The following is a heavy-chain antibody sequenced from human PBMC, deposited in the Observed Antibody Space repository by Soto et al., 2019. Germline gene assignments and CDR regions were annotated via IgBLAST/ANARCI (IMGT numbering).Heavy chain of an antibody. CDR2: MNPNSGNT. CDR1: GYTFTSYD. V-gene: IGHV1-8*01. J-gene: IGHJ6*03. CDR3: ARGRGYSGYGLNYYYYYMDV. Sequence: ASVKVSCKASGYTFTSYDINWVRQATGQGLEWMGWMNPNSGNTGYAQKFQGRVTMTRNTSISTAYMELSSLRSEDTAVYYCARGRGYSGYGLNYYYYYMDVWGKGTTVTVSS. D-gene: IGHD5-12*01.